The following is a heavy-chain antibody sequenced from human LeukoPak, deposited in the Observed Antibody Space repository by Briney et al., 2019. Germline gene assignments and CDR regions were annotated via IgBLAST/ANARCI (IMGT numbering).Heavy chain of an antibody. CDR3: AVQRYGDYVS. D-gene: IGHD4-17*01. V-gene: IGHV3-48*02. CDR1: GFTFSSYS. Sequence: GGSLRLSCAASGFTFSSYSMTWVRQAPGKGLEWVSYISSSSSTIYYADSVKGRFTISRDNAKNSLYLQMNSLRDEDTAVYYCAVQRYGDYVSWGQGTLVTGSS. CDR2: ISSSSSTI. J-gene: IGHJ5*02.